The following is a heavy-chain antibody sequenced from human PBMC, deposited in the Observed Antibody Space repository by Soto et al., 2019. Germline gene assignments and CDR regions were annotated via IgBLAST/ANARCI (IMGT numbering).Heavy chain of an antibody. Sequence: QVQLQQWGAGLLKPSETLSLTCAVYGGSFSGYYWSWIRQPPGKGLERIGEINHSGSTNYNPSLKSRVTISGDTSKNQFSLKLSSVTAADTAVYYCARVKGNYDFWSGINAFDIWGQGTMVTVSS. D-gene: IGHD3-3*01. CDR1: GGSFSGYY. CDR3: ARVKGNYDFWSGINAFDI. V-gene: IGHV4-34*01. J-gene: IGHJ3*02. CDR2: INHSGST.